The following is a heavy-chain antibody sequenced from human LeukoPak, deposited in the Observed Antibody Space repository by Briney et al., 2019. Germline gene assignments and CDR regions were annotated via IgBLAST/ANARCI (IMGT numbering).Heavy chain of an antibody. CDR2: IYYSGST. V-gene: IGHV4-59*08. CDR1: GGSISSYY. D-gene: IGHD5-24*01. Sequence: PSETLSLTCTVSGGSISSYYWSWIRQPPGKGLEWIGYIYYSGSTNYNPSLKSRVTISVDTSKNQFSLKLSSVTAADTAVYYCARNPSGHGYYYYYYMDVWGKGTTVTVSS. CDR3: ARNPSGHGYYYYYYMDV. J-gene: IGHJ6*03.